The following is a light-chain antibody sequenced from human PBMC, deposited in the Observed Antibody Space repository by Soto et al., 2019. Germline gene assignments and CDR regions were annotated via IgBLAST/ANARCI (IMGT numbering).Light chain of an antibody. CDR2: DAS. Sequence: EIVLTQSPATLSLSPGERATLSCRGSQSFSNYLAWYQQKPGQAPRLLIYDASRRATGIPARFSGSGSGTDFTLTISSLEPEDFAVYYCQQRSNWPLTFGQGTRLEIK. CDR3: QQRSNWPLT. CDR1: QSFSNY. J-gene: IGKJ5*01. V-gene: IGKV3-11*01.